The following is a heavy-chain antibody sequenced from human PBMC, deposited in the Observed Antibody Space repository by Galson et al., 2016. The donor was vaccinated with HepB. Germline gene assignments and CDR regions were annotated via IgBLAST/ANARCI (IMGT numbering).Heavy chain of an antibody. CDR3: VRSTATDTYCSGTDCYGEAPYYYSGMDV. CDR1: GGTFNIYA. D-gene: IGHD2-15*01. CDR2: IIPMFGTP. J-gene: IGHJ6*02. V-gene: IGHV1-69*13. Sequence: SVKVSCKASGGTFNIYALSWVRQAPRQRLEWMGGIIPMFGTPKYAQKFQVRVTISAEESTSTVYMELSSLRSEDTAVYYCVRSTATDTYCSGTDCYGEAPYYYSGMDVWGQGTTVTVAS.